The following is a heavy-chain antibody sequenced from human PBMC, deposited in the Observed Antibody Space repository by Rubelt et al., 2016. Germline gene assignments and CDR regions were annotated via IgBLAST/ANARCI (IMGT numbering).Heavy chain of an antibody. J-gene: IGHJ4*02. CDR2: ISGSGGNT. Sequence: VRQAPGKGLEWVSGISGSGGNTYYADSVRGRFTISRENSKNTLYLQMTSLRDEDTAVYSCAMATTLDYWGRGTLVTVSS. D-gene: IGHD5-12*01. CDR3: AMATTLDY. V-gene: IGHV3-23*01.